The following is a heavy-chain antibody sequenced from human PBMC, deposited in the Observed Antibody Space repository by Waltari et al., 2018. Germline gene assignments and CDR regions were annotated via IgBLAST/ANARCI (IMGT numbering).Heavy chain of an antibody. J-gene: IGHJ6*02. CDR3: ARDTGTHYNYYGVDV. Sequence: QVQLVESGGGVVQPGTSLRLSCAASGFIFSDYGMHWVRQAPGKGLDWVAIIWYDGSNKYYADSVKGRFTISRDNSKNTLYLQLNSLRAEDTAVYYCARDTGTHYNYYGVDVWGQGTTVTVSS. CDR2: IWYDGSNK. D-gene: IGHD6-13*01. V-gene: IGHV3-33*01. CDR1: GFIFSDYG.